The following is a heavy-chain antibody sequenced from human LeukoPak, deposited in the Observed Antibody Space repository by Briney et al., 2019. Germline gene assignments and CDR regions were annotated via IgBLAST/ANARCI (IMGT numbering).Heavy chain of an antibody. CDR3: ARAGYSSGRSAYYFDY. CDR2: IEWDDDK. CDR1: GFSLSTSGMC. D-gene: IGHD6-19*01. V-gene: IGHV2-70*11. Sequence: SGPTLVNPTQTLTLTCTFSGFSLSTSGMCVSWIRQTPGKALEWLARIEWDDDKYYSTSLKTRLTISKDTSKNQVVLTMTNMDPVDTATYYCARAGYSSGRSAYYFDYWGQGTLVTVSS. J-gene: IGHJ4*02.